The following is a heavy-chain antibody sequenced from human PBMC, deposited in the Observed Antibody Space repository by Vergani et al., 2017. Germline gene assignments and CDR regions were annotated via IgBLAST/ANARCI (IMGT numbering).Heavy chain of an antibody. CDR3: AREXRSNTSPFVDD. Sequence: EVHLLESGGGQVEAGGSLRLSCVASGFTFSNSAMSWVRQTSGKGLEWVSAISGHGDRTYYADSVKGRFTISRDNSKNTVYLQMNSLKAEDRATYYCAREXRSNTSPFVDDWGQGTLVTV. CDR1: GFTFSNSA. D-gene: IGHD2/OR15-2a*01. CDR2: ISGHGDRT. J-gene: IGHJ4*02. V-gene: IGHV3-23*01.